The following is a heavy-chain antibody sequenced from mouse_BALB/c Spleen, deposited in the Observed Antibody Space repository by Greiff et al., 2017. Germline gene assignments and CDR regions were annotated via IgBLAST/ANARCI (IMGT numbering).Heavy chain of an antibody. CDR2: ISSGSSTI. CDR1: GFTFSSFG. CDR3: ARPYYGSSYDYAMDY. V-gene: IGHV5-17*02. J-gene: IGHJ4*01. Sequence: EVKLMESGGGLVQPGGSRKLSCAASGFTFSSFGMHWVRQAPEKGLEWVAYISSGSSTIYYADTVKGRFTISRDNPKNTLFLQMTSLRSEDTAMYYCARPYYGSSYDYAMDYWGQGTSVTVSS. D-gene: IGHD1-1*01.